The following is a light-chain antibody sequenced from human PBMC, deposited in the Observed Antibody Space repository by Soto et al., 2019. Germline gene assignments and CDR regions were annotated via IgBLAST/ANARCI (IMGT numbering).Light chain of an antibody. J-gene: IGKJ2*01. V-gene: IGKV3-20*01. CDR1: QSVSSSY. CDR2: GAS. Sequence: EIVLTQSPGTLSLSPGERATLSCRASQSVSSSYLAWYQQKPGQAPRLVIYGASSRASGIPDRFSGSGSGTDVTLTISRLEPEDFAVYYCQQYGRPPYTFGQGTNLEFK. CDR3: QQYGRPPYT.